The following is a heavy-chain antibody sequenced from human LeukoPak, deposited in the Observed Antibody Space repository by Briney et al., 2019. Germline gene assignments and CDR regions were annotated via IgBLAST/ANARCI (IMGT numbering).Heavy chain of an antibody. CDR2: IYTSGST. Sequence: SETLSLTCTVSGGSISSYYWSWLRQPAGKGLKWIGRIYTSGSTNYNPSLKSRVTMSVDTSKNQFSLKLSSVTAADTAVYYCARAGITMVRGVIILYDAFDIWGQGTMVTVSS. D-gene: IGHD3-10*01. CDR1: GGSISSYY. J-gene: IGHJ3*02. V-gene: IGHV4-4*07. CDR3: ARAGITMVRGVIILYDAFDI.